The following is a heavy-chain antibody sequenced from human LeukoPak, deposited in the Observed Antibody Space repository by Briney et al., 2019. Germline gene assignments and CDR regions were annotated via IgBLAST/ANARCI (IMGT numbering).Heavy chain of an antibody. D-gene: IGHD1-26*01. J-gene: IGHJ4*02. CDR1: GFTFSTYW. CDR3: ARDVGGSLDY. CDR2: IKGDESAR. V-gene: IGHV3-7*01. Sequence: GGSLRLSCAASGFTFSTYWMAWVRQAPGKGLEWVANIKGDESARHQADSVKGRFTISRDNAKKAVYLQMSSLRGEDTAVYYCARDVGGSLDYWGQGTLVTVSS.